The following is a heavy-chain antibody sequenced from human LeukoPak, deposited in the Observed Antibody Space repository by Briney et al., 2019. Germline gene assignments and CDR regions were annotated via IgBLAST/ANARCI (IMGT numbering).Heavy chain of an antibody. CDR3: ARHGYYDDVWGSYRIWDPPSDFDH. Sequence: SETLSLTCTVSGGSISSSSYYWGWIRQPPGKGLEWIGSIYYCGSTYYNPSLKSRVTISVDTSKNQFSLKLSSVTAADTAVYYCARHGYYDDVWGSYRIWDPPSDFDHWGQGTLVTVSS. V-gene: IGHV4-39*01. CDR1: GGSISSSSYY. J-gene: IGHJ4*02. D-gene: IGHD3-16*02. CDR2: IYYCGST.